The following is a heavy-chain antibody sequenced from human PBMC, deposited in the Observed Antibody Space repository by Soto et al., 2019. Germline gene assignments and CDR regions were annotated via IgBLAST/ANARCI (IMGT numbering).Heavy chain of an antibody. V-gene: IGHV2-5*01. Sequence: QITLKESGPTLVKPTQTLTLTCTFSGISLSTSGVGVGWIRQPPGKALEWLAIIYWNDDKHYSTSLKSRLTITKDASKNQVVLTMTNMDPVDTATYYSAHRRVGKGHDYWGQGTLVTVSS. CDR2: IYWNDDK. D-gene: IGHD2-15*01. CDR1: GISLSTSGVG. J-gene: IGHJ4*02. CDR3: AHRRVGKGHDY.